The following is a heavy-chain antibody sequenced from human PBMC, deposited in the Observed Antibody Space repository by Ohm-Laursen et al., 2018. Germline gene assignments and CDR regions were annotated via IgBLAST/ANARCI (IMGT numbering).Heavy chain of an antibody. Sequence: SLRLSCTASGFTFSNYAMSWVRQTPGKGLEWVSGISGPGGLTYYADSVEGRFTISGDDSKNMLSLQMNSLRAEDTAVYYCAKCMGRSGDGVDYWGQGTLVTVSS. J-gene: IGHJ4*02. D-gene: IGHD6-19*01. CDR1: GFTFSNYA. V-gene: IGHV3-23*01. CDR3: AKCMGRSGDGVDY. CDR2: ISGPGGLT.